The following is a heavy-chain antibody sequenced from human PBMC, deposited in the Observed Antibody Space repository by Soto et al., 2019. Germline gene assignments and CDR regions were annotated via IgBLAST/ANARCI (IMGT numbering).Heavy chain of an antibody. D-gene: IGHD4-17*01. Sequence: EVQLVESGGGLVQPGGSLRLSCVASGFSFSNYVMHWVRQAPWKGLEFVSRISMDGDTTYYADSMKGRFTISRDNAKNTLYLQMGSRRIDDMAVYYCVGRSYGDYALYGMDVWGQGTTVTVSS. V-gene: IGHV3-64*07. J-gene: IGHJ6*02. CDR3: VGRSYGDYALYGMDV. CDR1: GFSFSNYV. CDR2: ISMDGDTT.